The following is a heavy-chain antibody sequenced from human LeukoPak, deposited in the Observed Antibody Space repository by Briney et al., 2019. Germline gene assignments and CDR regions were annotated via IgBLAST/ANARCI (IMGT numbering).Heavy chain of an antibody. Sequence: ASVKVSCKASGYTFTSYDINWVRQATGQGLEWMRWMNPNSGNTGYAQKFQGRVTMTRNTSISTAYMELSSLRSEDTAVYYCARSSYGSSWYPNYYYYYGMDVWGQGTTVTVSS. CDR1: GYTFTSYD. V-gene: IGHV1-8*01. D-gene: IGHD6-13*01. CDR3: ARSSYGSSWYPNYYYYYGMDV. J-gene: IGHJ6*02. CDR2: MNPNSGNT.